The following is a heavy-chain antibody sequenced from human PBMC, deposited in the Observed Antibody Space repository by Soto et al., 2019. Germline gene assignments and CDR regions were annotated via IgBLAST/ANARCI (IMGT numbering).Heavy chain of an antibody. CDR3: AKRVEYSSSWAYSDH. CDR2: ISPSGGDT. V-gene: IGHV3-23*01. Sequence: EVQLLESGGGLVQPGGSLRLSCAASVFTFSNYAMSWVRQAPGKGLEWVSAISPSGGDTYDADSVKGRFTISRDNSKNTLSLQMNSLRVEDTAVYYCAKRVEYSSSWAYSDHWGQGTLVTVSS. CDR1: VFTFSNYA. J-gene: IGHJ4*02. D-gene: IGHD6-6*01.